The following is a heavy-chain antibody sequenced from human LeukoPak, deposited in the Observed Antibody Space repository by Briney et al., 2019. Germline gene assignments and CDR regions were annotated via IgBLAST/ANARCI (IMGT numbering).Heavy chain of an antibody. CDR3: ARDLELWLNY. Sequence: GGSLRLSCAASGFTFGSYGMNWVRQAPGKGLEWVSSISSSSSYIYYADSVKGRFTISRDNAKNSLYLQMNSLRAEDTAVYYCARDLELWLNYWGQGTLVTVSS. CDR1: GFTFGSYG. CDR2: ISSSSSYI. V-gene: IGHV3-21*01. D-gene: IGHD5-18*01. J-gene: IGHJ4*02.